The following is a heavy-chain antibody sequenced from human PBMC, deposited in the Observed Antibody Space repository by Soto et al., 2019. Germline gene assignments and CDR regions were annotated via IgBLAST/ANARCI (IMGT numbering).Heavy chain of an antibody. CDR3: ARVMKKYRTTSGVDFDS. Sequence: EVLLVESGGVVVQPGGSLRLSCVVSGFTFNENTMHWVRQAPGKGLEWISLLSWDGGTTYYAESVKGRFAISRDTGKNSLFLQMDSLRAEDTALYYCARVMKKYRTTSGVDFDSWGQGTLVTVAS. J-gene: IGHJ4*02. D-gene: IGHD6-6*01. CDR1: GFTFNENT. V-gene: IGHV3-43*01. CDR2: LSWDGGTT.